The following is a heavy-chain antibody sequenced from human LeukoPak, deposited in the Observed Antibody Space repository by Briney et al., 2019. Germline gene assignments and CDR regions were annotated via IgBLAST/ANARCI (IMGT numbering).Heavy chain of an antibody. V-gene: IGHV4-38-2*01. Sequence: GSLRLSCAASGFTFSSYAMSWIRQPPGKGLEWIGSIYYSGSTYYNPSLKSRVTISVDTSKNQFSLKLNSVTAADTAVYYCARAITMVRDPPRNWFGPWGQGTLVTVSS. CDR1: GFTFSSYA. CDR2: IYYSGST. CDR3: ARAITMVRDPPRNWFGP. J-gene: IGHJ5*02. D-gene: IGHD3-10*01.